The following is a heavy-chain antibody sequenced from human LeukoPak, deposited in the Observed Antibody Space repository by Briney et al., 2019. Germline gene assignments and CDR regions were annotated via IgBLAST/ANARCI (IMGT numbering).Heavy chain of an antibody. CDR2: VDLEDGDT. V-gene: IGHV1-69-2*01. J-gene: IGHJ4*02. D-gene: IGHD3-9*01. Sequence: VKISCKAPGYTFNDYYIHWVQQAPGKGLEWMGRVDLEDGDTIYAEKFQGRVTITADTSTDTAYMDLSSLRSFDTAVYYCARGSRSFDWLRSYFDFWGQGTLVSVSS. CDR1: GYTFNDYY. CDR3: ARGSRSFDWLRSYFDF.